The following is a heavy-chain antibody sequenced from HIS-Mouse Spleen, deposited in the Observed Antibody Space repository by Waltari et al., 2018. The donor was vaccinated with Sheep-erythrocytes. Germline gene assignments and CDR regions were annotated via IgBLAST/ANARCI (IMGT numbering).Heavy chain of an antibody. J-gene: IGHJ2*01. CDR2: ISYDGSKK. D-gene: IGHD1-1*01. Sequence: QVQLVESGGGVVQPGRSLRLSCAASGFTFSSYGMHWVRQAPGKGLEWVAVISYDGSKKYYADSVKGRFTISRDNSKNTLYLQMNSLRAEDTAVYYCAKVRTVNYWYFDLWGRGTLVTVSS. CDR3: AKVRTVNYWYFDL. CDR1: GFTFSSYG. V-gene: IGHV3-30*18.